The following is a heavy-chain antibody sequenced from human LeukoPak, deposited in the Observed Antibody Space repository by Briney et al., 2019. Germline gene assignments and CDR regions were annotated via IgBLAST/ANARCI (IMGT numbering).Heavy chain of an antibody. CDR3: ARDYYDSSGTNHNLGY. CDR1: GGSFRVYY. CDR2: INHSGST. Sequence: SETLSLTCAVYGGSFRVYYWSCIRQPPGKGLEWSGEINHSGSTNYNPSLKRRVTISVDTSKNQLSLKLSSVTAADTAVYYCARDYYDSSGTNHNLGYGGQGTLVTVSS. D-gene: IGHD3-22*01. J-gene: IGHJ4*02. V-gene: IGHV4-34*01.